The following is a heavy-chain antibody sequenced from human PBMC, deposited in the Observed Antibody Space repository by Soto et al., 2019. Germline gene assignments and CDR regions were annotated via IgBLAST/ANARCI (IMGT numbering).Heavy chain of an antibody. D-gene: IGHD3-22*01. Sequence: ASVKVSCKASGYTFTSYYMHWVRQAPGQRLEWMGWINAGNGNTKYSQKFQGRVTITRDTSASTAYMELSSLRSEDTAVYYCARVYYYDSSGYYGFDYWGQGTLVTVSS. V-gene: IGHV1-3*01. CDR1: GYTFTSYY. J-gene: IGHJ4*02. CDR3: ARVYYYDSSGYYGFDY. CDR2: INAGNGNT.